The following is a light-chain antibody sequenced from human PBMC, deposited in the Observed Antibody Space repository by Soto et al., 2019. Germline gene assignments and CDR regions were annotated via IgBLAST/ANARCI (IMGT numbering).Light chain of an antibody. CDR3: XQLNTYPLT. CDR2: AVS. CDR1: QGISSY. V-gene: IGKV1-9*01. J-gene: IGKJ4*01. Sequence: DIQLTQSPSFLSASVGDRVTITCRASQGISSYLAWYQQEPGKAPKLLIYAVSTLQSGVPSRFSGSGSGTXXXLXXXXLQPXDFAXXXXXQLNTYPLTFGGGTKVEIK.